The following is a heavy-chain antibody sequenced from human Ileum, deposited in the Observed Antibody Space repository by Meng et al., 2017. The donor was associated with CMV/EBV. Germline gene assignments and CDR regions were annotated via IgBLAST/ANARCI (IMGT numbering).Heavy chain of an antibody. D-gene: IGHD2-2*01. Sequence: ASVKVSCKASGYTFTSYYMHWVRQAPGQGLEWMGIINPSGGSTSYAQKFQGRVTMTRDTSTSTVYMELSSLRSEDTAVYYCARVTGGYCSSTSCYGYYYYGMDVWGQGNTVTCAS. CDR1: GYTFTSYY. CDR2: INPSGGST. J-gene: IGHJ6*01. CDR3: ARVTGGYCSSTSCYGYYYYGMDV. V-gene: IGHV1-46*01.